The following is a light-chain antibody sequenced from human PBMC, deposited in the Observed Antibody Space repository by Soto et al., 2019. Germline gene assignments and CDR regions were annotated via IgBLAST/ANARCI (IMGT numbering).Light chain of an antibody. V-gene: IGKV1-5*03. CDR1: QNIQRW. J-gene: IGKJ1*01. CDR2: KAS. Sequence: DTHMTQSPSTVSASVGYRITLTCGASQNIQRWLAWYQQKPGKAPKLLIHKASSLERGVPSRLSAGGSGVEFTLNISSVQPEDFATYHCLQYHSDWTFGQGTKVDIK. CDR3: LQYHSDWT.